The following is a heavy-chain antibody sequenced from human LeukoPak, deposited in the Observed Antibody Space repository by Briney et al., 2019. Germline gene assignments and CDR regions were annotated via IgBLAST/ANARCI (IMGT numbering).Heavy chain of an antibody. D-gene: IGHD6-19*01. CDR3: ARDYPIAVAGIPDY. Sequence: ASVKVSCKASAYTYTSYGISWVRQAPGQGLEWMGWISGYNGNTNYAQKLQGRVSMTTDTSTTTAYMELRSLRSDDTAVYYCARDYPIAVAGIPDYWGQGTLVTVSS. CDR1: AYTYTSYG. V-gene: IGHV1-18*04. J-gene: IGHJ4*02. CDR2: ISGYNGNT.